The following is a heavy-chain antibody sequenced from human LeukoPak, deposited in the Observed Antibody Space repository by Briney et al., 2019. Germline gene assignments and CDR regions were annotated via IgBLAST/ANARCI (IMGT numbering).Heavy chain of an antibody. J-gene: IGHJ4*02. Sequence: GSLRLSCAASGFTFSSYSMNWVRQPPGKGLEWIGEINHSGSTNYNPSLKSRVTISVDTSKNQFSLKLSSVTAADTAVYYCARVNSSFLVGLSPHDNHYYFDYWGQGTLVTVSS. CDR1: GFTFSSYS. V-gene: IGHV4-34*01. CDR3: ARVNSSFLVGLSPHDNHYYFDY. CDR2: INHSGST. D-gene: IGHD6-6*01.